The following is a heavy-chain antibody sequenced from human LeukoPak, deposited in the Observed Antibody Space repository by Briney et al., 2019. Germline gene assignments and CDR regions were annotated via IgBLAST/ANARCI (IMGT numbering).Heavy chain of an antibody. CDR2: INYIGSS. Sequence: SETLSLTCSVFGDSVSSGNYFWGWIRQPPEKGLEWIGNINYIGSSAHNPSLKSPVTVSVDTSKNQFSLKMTSVTAADTALYYCARLTKGRYFDYFFDHWGQGTLITVSS. CDR3: ARLTKGRYFDYFFDH. J-gene: IGHJ4*02. CDR1: GDSVSSGNYF. D-gene: IGHD3-9*01. V-gene: IGHV4-39*01.